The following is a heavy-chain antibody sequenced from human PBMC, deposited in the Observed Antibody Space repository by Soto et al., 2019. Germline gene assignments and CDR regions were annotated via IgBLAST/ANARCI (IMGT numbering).Heavy chain of an antibody. CDR2: IYHSGST. Sequence: SETLSLTCAVSGGSISSSNWWSWVRQPPRKGLERIGEIYHSGSTNYNPSLKSRVTISVDKSKDQFSLKLSSVTAADTAVYYCARGLLYYDILPGYYTGVWFDPWGQGTLVTVSS. CDR3: ARGLLYYDILPGYYTGVWFDP. V-gene: IGHV4-4*02. J-gene: IGHJ5*02. CDR1: GGSISSSNW. D-gene: IGHD3-9*01.